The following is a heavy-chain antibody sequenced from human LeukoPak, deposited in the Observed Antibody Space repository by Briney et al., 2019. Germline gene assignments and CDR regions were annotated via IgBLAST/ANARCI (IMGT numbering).Heavy chain of an antibody. CDR3: ARLINYYYGMDV. CDR2: IYYSGST. D-gene: IGHD3-16*01. V-gene: IGHV4-59*01. CDR1: GGSISSYY. J-gene: IGHJ6*02. Sequence: SETLSLTCTVSGGSISSYYWSWIRRPPGKGLEWIGYIYYSGSTNYNPSLKSRVTISVDTSKNQFSLKLSSVTAADTAVYYCARLINYYYGMDVWGQGTTVTVSS.